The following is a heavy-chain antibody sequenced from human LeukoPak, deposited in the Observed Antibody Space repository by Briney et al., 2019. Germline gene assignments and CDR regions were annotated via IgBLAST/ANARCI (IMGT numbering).Heavy chain of an antibody. Sequence: SETLSLTCTVSGDSVNYYYWHWTRQPAGKGLEWIGRIYANGNTNFNPSLKSRLTMSVDTSKNQFSLKLTSMTAADTAVYYCAREGSSQPYDYWGQGTRVTVSS. J-gene: IGHJ4*02. CDR3: AREGSSQPYDY. CDR2: IYANGNT. V-gene: IGHV4-4*07. CDR1: GDSVNYYY.